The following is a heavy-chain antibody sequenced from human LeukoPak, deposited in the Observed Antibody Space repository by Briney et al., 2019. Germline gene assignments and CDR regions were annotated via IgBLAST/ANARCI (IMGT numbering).Heavy chain of an antibody. D-gene: IGHD5-12*01. CDR2: ISYSGST. CDR3: ARHGGRGYSGYDMEYFQH. CDR1: GGSINSYD. V-gene: IGHV4-59*08. Sequence: SETLSLTCTVSGGSINSYDWSWIRQPPGKGLEWIGYISYSGSTNFNPSLRSRVTISVDTSKNYFSLKLSSVTAADTAVYYCARHGGRGYSGYDMEYFQHWGQGTLVTVSS. J-gene: IGHJ1*01.